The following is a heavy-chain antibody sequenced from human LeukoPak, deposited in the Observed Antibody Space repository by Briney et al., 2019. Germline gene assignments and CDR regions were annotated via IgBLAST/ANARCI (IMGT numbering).Heavy chain of an antibody. Sequence: AGGSRRLSCAASGFTLSNYNINWVRQAPGKGLEWVSYISTSGRAIFYADSVKGRFTISRDNAKNSLFLQMNSLKTEDTAVYYCTTDEDDYGYENFDYWGQGTLVTVSS. D-gene: IGHD4-17*01. CDR1: GFTLSNYN. CDR3: TTDEDDYGYENFDY. J-gene: IGHJ4*02. CDR2: ISTSGRAI. V-gene: IGHV3-48*01.